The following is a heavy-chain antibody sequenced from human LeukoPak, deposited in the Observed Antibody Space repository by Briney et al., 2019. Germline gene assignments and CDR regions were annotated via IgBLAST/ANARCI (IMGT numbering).Heavy chain of an antibody. J-gene: IGHJ4*02. V-gene: IGHV4-39*01. CDR3: ARWTKNYFDY. CDR2: MYYSGST. Sequence: SETLSLTCSVSGVSISSDSLYWGWIRQPPGKGLEWIGSMYYSGSTYYNPSLKSRVTISVDTSKNQFSLKLSSVTAADTAVYYCARWTKNYFDYWGQGTLVTVSS. D-gene: IGHD3/OR15-3a*01. CDR1: GVSISSDSLY.